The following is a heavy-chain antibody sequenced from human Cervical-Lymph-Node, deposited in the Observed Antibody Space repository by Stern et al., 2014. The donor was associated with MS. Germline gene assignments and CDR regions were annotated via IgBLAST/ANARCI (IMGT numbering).Heavy chain of an antibody. J-gene: IGHJ4*02. D-gene: IGHD3-10*01. CDR2: VSGSGGST. V-gene: IGHV3-23*04. Sequence: EVQLVESGGGLVQPGGSLRLSCAASGFTFTSYAMTWVRQAPGKGLEWVSGVSGSGGSTYYADSVEGRFTISRDNSKSTLYLQMSSLRAEDTAIYYCARTKGPIIMLLAVAPPRLDYWGQGTLVTVSS. CDR3: ARTKGPIIMLLAVAPPRLDY. CDR1: GFTFTSYA.